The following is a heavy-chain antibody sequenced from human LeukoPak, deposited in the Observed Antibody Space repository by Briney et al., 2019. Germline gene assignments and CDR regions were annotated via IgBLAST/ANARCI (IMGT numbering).Heavy chain of an antibody. D-gene: IGHD5-18*01. V-gene: IGHV4-39*07. J-gene: IGHJ6*03. Sequence: SETLSLTCTVSGGSISSSSYYWGWIRQPPGKRLEWIGSIYYSGSTYYNPSLKSRVTISVDTSKNQFSLKLSSVTAADTAVYYCARARRGYSYGQGHYYYYYMDVWGKGTTVTISS. CDR1: GGSISSSSYY. CDR3: ARARRGYSYGQGHYYYYYMDV. CDR2: IYYSGST.